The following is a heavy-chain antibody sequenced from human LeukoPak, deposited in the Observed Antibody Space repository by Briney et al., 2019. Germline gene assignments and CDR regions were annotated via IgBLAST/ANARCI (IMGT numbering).Heavy chain of an antibody. D-gene: IGHD3-10*01. V-gene: IGHV3-9*01. Sequence: GGSLRLSCAASGFTFDDYAMHWVRQAPGKGLEWVSGISWNSGSIGYADSVKGRFTISRDNAKNSLYLQMNSLRPEDTAFYYCAKASYGAGSYQEFDPWGQGTLVTVSS. CDR3: AKASYGAGSYQEFDP. J-gene: IGHJ5*02. CDR1: GFTFDDYA. CDR2: ISWNSGSI.